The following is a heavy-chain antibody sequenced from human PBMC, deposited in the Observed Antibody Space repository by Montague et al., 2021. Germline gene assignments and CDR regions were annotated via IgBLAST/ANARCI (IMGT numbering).Heavy chain of an antibody. D-gene: IGHD6-19*01. CDR3: ARGLFGTVNGQYSGGWYYFDK. V-gene: IGHV4-34*01. CDR2: INHSGSA. Sequence: SETLSLTCGLSGGSLSGYYWAWIRQTPGKGLEWIGNINHSGSAKYNPSLKNRVSISVGTSINQFFLDLTSVTAADTAMYFCARGLFGTVNGQYSGGWYYFDKWGQGTMVTVSS. CDR1: GGSLSGYY. J-gene: IGHJ4*02.